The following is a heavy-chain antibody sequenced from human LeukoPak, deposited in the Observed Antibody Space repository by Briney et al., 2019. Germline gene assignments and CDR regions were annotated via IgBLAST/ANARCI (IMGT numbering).Heavy chain of an antibody. V-gene: IGHV3-30*02. CDR2: IRYDGSNK. CDR1: GFTFSSYG. J-gene: IGHJ5*02. D-gene: IGHD2-2*01. CDR3: AKDGSATSANWFDP. Sequence: PGRSLRLSCAASGFTFSSYGMHWVRQAPGKGLEWVAFIRYDGSNKYYADSVKGRFTISRDNSKNTLYLQMNSLRAEDTAVYYCAKDGSATSANWFDPWGQGTLVSVSS.